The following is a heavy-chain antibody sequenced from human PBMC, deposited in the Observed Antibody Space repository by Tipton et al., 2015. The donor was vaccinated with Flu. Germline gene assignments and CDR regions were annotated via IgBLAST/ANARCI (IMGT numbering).Heavy chain of an antibody. V-gene: IGHV4-4*07. CDR1: GDSISNYY. CDR2: IYTSGST. Sequence: TLSLTCTVSGDSISNYYWGWIRQPAGKGLQWIGRIYTSGSTDYNPSLKGRVTMSVDTFRNQFSLKLSSVTDADTAVYYCARDYLLGDLSFFDNWGQGTLVTVSS. CDR3: ARDYLLGDLSFFDN. D-gene: IGHD3-16*02. J-gene: IGHJ4*02.